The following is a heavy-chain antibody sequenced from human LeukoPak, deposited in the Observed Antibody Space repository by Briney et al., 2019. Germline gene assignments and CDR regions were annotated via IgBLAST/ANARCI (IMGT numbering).Heavy chain of an antibody. Sequence: GGSLRLSCAASGFGFSSYAMSWVRQAPGKGLEWVGSIRSKAYGGTIEYAASVKGRFTISRDDSKSIAYLQMNSLKTEDTAVYYCTRGPSAAPLTYGSGSFHYYYYGMDVWGQGTTVTVSS. CDR1: GFGFSSYA. J-gene: IGHJ6*02. CDR3: TRGPSAAPLTYGSGSFHYYYYGMDV. D-gene: IGHD3-10*01. CDR2: IRSKAYGGTI. V-gene: IGHV3-49*04.